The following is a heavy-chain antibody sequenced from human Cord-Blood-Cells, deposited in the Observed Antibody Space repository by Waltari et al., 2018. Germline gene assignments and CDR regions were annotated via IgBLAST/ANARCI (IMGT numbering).Heavy chain of an antibody. CDR2: ISGSGGST. CDR1: GFTFSSYA. Sequence: EVQLLESGGGLVQPGGSLRLSCAASGFTFSSYARSWVRQAPGKGLEWVSAISGSGGSTYYADSVKGRFTISRDNSKNTLYLQMNSLRAEDTAVYYCAKDWEGSSWVYYYYYYMDVWGKGTTVTVSS. CDR3: AKDWEGSSWVYYYYYYMDV. J-gene: IGHJ6*03. D-gene: IGHD6-13*01. V-gene: IGHV3-23*01.